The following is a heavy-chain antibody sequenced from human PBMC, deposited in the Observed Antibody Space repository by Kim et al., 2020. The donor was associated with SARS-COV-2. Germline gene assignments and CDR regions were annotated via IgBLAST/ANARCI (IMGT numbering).Heavy chain of an antibody. CDR3: KVANTIDFDY. CDR2: FVPEDGET. J-gene: IGHJ4*02. Sequence: ASVKVYCKVSGYTLSEFSIHWVRQVPGKGLEWMGGFVPEDGETVYAQKFQGRVTMTEDTSTDTAYMDLRSLRSEDTAVYYCKVANTIDFDYWGQGTLVTV. CDR1: GYTLSEFS. D-gene: IGHD5-12*01. V-gene: IGHV1-24*01.